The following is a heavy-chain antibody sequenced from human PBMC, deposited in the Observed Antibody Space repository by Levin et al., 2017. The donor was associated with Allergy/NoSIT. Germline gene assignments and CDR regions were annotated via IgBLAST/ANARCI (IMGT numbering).Heavy chain of an antibody. CDR1: GFTFSSYA. Sequence: GESLKISCAASGFTFSSYAMSWVRQAPGKGLEWVSAISGSGGSTYYADSVKGRFTISRDNSKNTLYLQMNSLRAEDTAVYYCAKDRTTVTTGWYFDLWGRGTLVTVSS. J-gene: IGHJ2*01. CDR3: AKDRTTVTTGWYFDL. D-gene: IGHD4-17*01. V-gene: IGHV3-23*01. CDR2: ISGSGGST.